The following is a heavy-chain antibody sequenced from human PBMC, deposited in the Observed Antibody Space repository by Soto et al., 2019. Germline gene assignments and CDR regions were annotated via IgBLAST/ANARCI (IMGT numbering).Heavy chain of an antibody. D-gene: IGHD1-7*01. CDR1: GFNFDNYG. V-gene: IGHV3-30*18. CDR3: AKDRVGGTFYTPLAF. Sequence: QVQLVESGGGVVQPGGSLRLSCQASGFNFDNYGMHWVRQAPGKGLEWVAVITYDGSFQYYADSVKGRFTISRDNSKNTLSLHLNTLKPADTAVYHCAKDRVGGTFYTPLAFWGQGTRVTVSS. J-gene: IGHJ4*02. CDR2: ITYDGSFQ.